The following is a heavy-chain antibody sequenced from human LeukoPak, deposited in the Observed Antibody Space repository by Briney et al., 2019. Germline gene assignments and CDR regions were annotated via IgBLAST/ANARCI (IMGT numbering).Heavy chain of an antibody. CDR1: GFTFSSYA. CDR3: ARSSGWYISDY. V-gene: IGHV3-23*01. D-gene: IGHD6-19*01. Sequence: GGSLRLSCAASGFTFSSYAMSWVRQAPGKGLEWVSAISGSGGSTYYADSVKGRFTSSRDNSKNTLYLQMNSLRAEDTAVYYCARSSGWYISDYWGQGTLVTVSS. CDR2: ISGSGGST. J-gene: IGHJ4*02.